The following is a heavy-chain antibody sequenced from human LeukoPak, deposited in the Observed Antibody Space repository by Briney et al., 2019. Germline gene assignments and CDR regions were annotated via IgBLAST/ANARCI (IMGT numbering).Heavy chain of an antibody. CDR3: ARGSLEWQDFDP. CDR2: IYYSRSR. D-gene: IGHD3-3*01. Sequence: SQTLSLTCTVSGGSISSGDYYWSWIRQPPGKGLELIVYIYYSRSRYYNPSLKSRLTISVDTSKNQFSLKLSSVTAADTAVYYCARGSLEWQDFDPWGQGTLVTVSS. V-gene: IGHV4-30-4*08. J-gene: IGHJ5*02. CDR1: GGSISSGDYY.